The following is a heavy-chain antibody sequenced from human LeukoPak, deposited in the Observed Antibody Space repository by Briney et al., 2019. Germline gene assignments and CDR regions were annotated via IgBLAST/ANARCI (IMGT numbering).Heavy chain of an antibody. V-gene: IGHV4-59*08. CDR1: GDSITPYY. CDR3: TRTFTGAHYYYIPV. D-gene: IGHD7-27*01. CDR2: ISDTGTT. J-gene: IGHJ6*03. Sequence: PSETLSLTCTVSGDSITPYYWSWIQQSPGGSLEYIGFISDTGTTNYNPSLRGRVSISVDTSKSQFSLKLKSVTAADSAIYYCTRTFTGAHYYYIPVWGAGTTVTVSS.